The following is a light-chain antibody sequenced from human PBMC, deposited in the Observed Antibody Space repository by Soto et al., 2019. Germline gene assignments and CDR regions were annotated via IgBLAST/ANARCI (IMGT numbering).Light chain of an antibody. J-gene: IGKJ2*01. CDR3: QQYGTSPYT. CDR1: QSVSRTY. V-gene: IGKV3D-20*01. Sequence: ELVLTQSPATLSLSPGERATLSCGASQSVSRTYLAWYQQKHGLAPRLLIYGASSRATGIPDRFSGSGSGTDFTLTISRLEPEDFAVYYCQQYGTSPYTFGQGTKLEIK. CDR2: GAS.